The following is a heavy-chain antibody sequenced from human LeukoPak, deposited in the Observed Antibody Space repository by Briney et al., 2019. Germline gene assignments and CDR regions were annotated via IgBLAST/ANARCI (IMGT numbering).Heavy chain of an antibody. V-gene: IGHV3-53*01. CDR2: IYSGGST. Sequence: LSLTCTVSGGSISSGDYYWSWVRQAPGKGLEWVSVIYSGGSTYYADSVKGRFTISRDNSKNTLYLQMNSLRAEDTAVYYCARDASGAVDYWGQGTLVTVSS. J-gene: IGHJ4*02. D-gene: IGHD2-15*01. CDR1: GGSISSGDYY. CDR3: ARDASGAVDY.